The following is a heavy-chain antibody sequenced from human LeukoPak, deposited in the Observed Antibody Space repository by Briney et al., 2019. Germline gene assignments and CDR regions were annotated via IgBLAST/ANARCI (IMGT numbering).Heavy chain of an antibody. Sequence: GGSLRLSCAASGFTFSSYAMSWVRQAPGKGLEWVSAISGSGGSTCYADSVKGRFTISRDNSKNTLYLQMNSLRAEDTAVYYCAKGSSGWYNYFDYWGQGTLVTVSS. V-gene: IGHV3-23*01. CDR3: AKGSSGWYNYFDY. CDR1: GFTFSSYA. CDR2: ISGSGGST. J-gene: IGHJ4*02. D-gene: IGHD6-19*01.